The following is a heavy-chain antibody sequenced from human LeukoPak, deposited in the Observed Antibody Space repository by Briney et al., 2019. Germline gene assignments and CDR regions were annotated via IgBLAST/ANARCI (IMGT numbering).Heavy chain of an antibody. CDR2: IYTSGST. Sequence: SETLSLTCAVYGGSFSGYYWSWIRQPPGKGLEWIGRIYTSGSTNYNPSLKSRVTISVDTSKNQFSLKLSSVTAADTAVYYCARDSDYYGSGTEVSRFDYWGQGTLVTVSS. CDR3: ARDSDYYGSGTEVSRFDY. CDR1: GGSFSGYY. J-gene: IGHJ4*02. D-gene: IGHD3-10*01. V-gene: IGHV4-4*08.